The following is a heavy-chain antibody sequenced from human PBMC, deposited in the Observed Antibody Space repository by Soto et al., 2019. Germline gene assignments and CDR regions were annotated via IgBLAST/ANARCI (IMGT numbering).Heavy chain of an antibody. CDR3: ARGYYGGCFDY. J-gene: IGHJ4*02. D-gene: IGHD4-17*01. CDR2: IYHSGST. CDR1: GASISSGNW. V-gene: IGHV4-4*02. Sequence: QVQLQESGPGLVKPSGTLSVTCAVSGASISSGNWWSWVRHSPGKGLEWIGEIYHSGSTNYNPSLKSRVIMSVDQSKNPLSLDLSSVTAADTAIYYCARGYYGGCFDYWGQGALVTVSS.